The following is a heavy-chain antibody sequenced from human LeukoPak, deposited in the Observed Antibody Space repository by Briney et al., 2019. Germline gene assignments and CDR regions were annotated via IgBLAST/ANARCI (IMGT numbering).Heavy chain of an antibody. CDR1: GYTFTSYG. D-gene: IGHD3-10*01. Sequence: GASVKVSCKASGYTFTSYGISWVRQAPGQGLEWMGWISAYNGNTNYAQELQGRVTMTTDTSTSTAYMELRSLRSDDTAVYYCARESVLLWFGDSDYFDYWGQGTLVTVSS. J-gene: IGHJ4*02. V-gene: IGHV1-18*04. CDR3: ARESVLLWFGDSDYFDY. CDR2: ISAYNGNT.